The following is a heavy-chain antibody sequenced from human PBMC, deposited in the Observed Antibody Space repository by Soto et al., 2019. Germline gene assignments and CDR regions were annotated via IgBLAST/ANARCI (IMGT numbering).Heavy chain of an antibody. V-gene: IGHV1-18*04. J-gene: IGHJ6*02. Sequence: SVKVSCKASGYTFTSYGISWVRQAPGQGLEWMGWISAYNGNTNYAQKLQGRVTMTTDTSTSTAYMELRSLRSDDTAVYYCARDWSFTTYCSSTSCYRGEYYYYGMDVWGQGTTVTVSS. CDR3: ARDWSFTTYCSSTSCYRGEYYYYGMDV. CDR1: GYTFTSYG. CDR2: ISAYNGNT. D-gene: IGHD2-2*02.